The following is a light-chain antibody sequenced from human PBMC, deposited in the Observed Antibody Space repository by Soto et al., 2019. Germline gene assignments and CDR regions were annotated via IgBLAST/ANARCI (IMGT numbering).Light chain of an antibody. CDR3: AGWDDSLSGVV. CDR2: RNN. Sequence: QSVLTQPPSASGTPGQRVTISCSGSSSNIGSDTVNWYQQLPGTAPKLLIYRNNQRPTGVPNRLSGSKSGTSASLAISGIRFEDEADYYCAGWDDSLSGVVFGGGTKLTVL. CDR1: SSNIGSDT. V-gene: IGLV1-44*01. J-gene: IGLJ2*01.